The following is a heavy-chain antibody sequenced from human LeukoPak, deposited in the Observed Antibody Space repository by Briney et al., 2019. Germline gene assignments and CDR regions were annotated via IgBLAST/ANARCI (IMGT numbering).Heavy chain of an antibody. CDR1: GGSISSVDYY. CDR2: IYYSGST. CDR3: ARVVVAATSEPYSDH. D-gene: IGHD2-15*01. J-gene: IGHJ4*02. Sequence: SETLSLTCTVSGGSISSVDYYWGWIRQPPGKGLEWIGYIYYSGSTSYNPSLKSRVTISVDTSKNQFSLKLSSVTAADTAVYYCARVVVAATSEPYSDHWGQGTLVTVSS. V-gene: IGHV4-30-4*01.